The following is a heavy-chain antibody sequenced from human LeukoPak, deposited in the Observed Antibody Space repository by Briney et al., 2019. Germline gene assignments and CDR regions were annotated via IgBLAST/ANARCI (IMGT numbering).Heavy chain of an antibody. CDR3: AKDGKTRNWNYFQAKPVY. Sequence: GGSLRLSCAASGFDFRSYGMHWVRQAPGKGLEWVAFIRNDGSNKYYADSVKGRFTISRDNSKNTLYLQMNNLRAEDTAVYFCAKDGKTRNWNYFQAKPVYWGQGTLVTVSS. CDR2: IRNDGSNK. J-gene: IGHJ4*02. CDR1: GFDFRSYG. D-gene: IGHD1-7*01. V-gene: IGHV3-30*02.